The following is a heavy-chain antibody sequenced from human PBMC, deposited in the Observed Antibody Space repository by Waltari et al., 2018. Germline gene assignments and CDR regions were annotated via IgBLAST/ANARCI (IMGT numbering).Heavy chain of an antibody. CDR3: ASSLHSSSWSPDV. D-gene: IGHD6-13*01. J-gene: IGHJ6*02. Sequence: QVQLVQSGAEVKKPGSSVKVSCKASGGTFSSYAISWVRQAPGQGLEWMGGIIPIFGTANYAQKFQGRGTITADESTRTAYMELSSLRSEDTAVYYCASSLHSSSWSPDVWGQWTTVTVSS. CDR1: GGTFSSYA. CDR2: IIPIFGTA. V-gene: IGHV1-69*13.